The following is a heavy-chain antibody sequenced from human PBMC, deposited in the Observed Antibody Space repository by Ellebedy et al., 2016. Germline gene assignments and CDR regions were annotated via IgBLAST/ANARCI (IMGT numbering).Heavy chain of an antibody. Sequence: ASVKVSCKASGYTFTSYGISWVRQAPGQGLEWMGWISAYNGNTNYAQKLQGRVTMTTDTSTSTAYMELRSLRSDDTAVYYCARQGLHRYYYYGMDVWGQGTTVTVSS. V-gene: IGHV1-18*01. CDR3: ARQGLHRYYYYGMDV. D-gene: IGHD5-18*01. CDR1: GYTFTSYG. J-gene: IGHJ6*02. CDR2: ISAYNGNT.